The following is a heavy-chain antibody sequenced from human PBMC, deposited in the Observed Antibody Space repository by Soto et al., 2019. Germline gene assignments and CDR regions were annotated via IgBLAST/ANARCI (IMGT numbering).Heavy chain of an antibody. CDR1: GFTFRNHW. Sequence: LRLSWAASGFTFRNHWMSWVRQAPGKGLEWVANIKPDGSEKNHVDSVKGRFTISRDNAKNSLYMQMDSLRLEDTAIYYCARGSVAVGDFDLWGQGILVTVSS. V-gene: IGHV3-7*01. CDR3: ARGSVAVGDFDL. D-gene: IGHD2-15*01. CDR2: IKPDGSEK. J-gene: IGHJ4*02.